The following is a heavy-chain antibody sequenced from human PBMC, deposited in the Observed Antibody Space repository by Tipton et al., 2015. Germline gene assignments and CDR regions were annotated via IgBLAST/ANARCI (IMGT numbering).Heavy chain of an antibody. V-gene: IGHV3-23*01. D-gene: IGHD5-12*01. CDR1: GFTFSSYA. J-gene: IGHJ3*02. CDR3: ANSWLGTAIYVGHDFDDDAFDI. CDR2: VTASGGRT. Sequence: GSLRLSCGASGFTFSSYAMSWVRQAPGKGLEWVSGVTASGGRTYHADSVKGRFTISRDDSKNTVYLQMSSLRADDSGVYHCANSWLGTAIYVGHDFDDDAFDIWGQGTVVTVSS.